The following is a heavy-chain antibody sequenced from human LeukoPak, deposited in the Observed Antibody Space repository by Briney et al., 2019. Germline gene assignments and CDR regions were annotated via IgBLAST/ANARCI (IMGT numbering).Heavy chain of an antibody. CDR1: GFTFSSYG. CDR2: IWYDGSNK. V-gene: IGHV3-33*01. D-gene: IGHD3-22*01. CDR3: ARGYDSSGLNWLYFDY. J-gene: IGHJ4*02. Sequence: GGSLRLSCAASGFTFSSYGMHWVRQAPGKGLEWVAVIWYDGSNKYYADSVKGRFTISRDNSKNTLYLQMNSLRAEDTAVYYCARGYDSSGLNWLYFDYWGQGTLVTVSS.